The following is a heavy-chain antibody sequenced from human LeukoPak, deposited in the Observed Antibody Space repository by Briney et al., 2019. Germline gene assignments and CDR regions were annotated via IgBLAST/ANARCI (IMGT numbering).Heavy chain of an antibody. D-gene: IGHD3-16*01. CDR2: IRYDESNE. CDR1: EFTFSNYG. CDR3: VKDSSWMGEYYFDY. V-gene: IGHV3-30*02. Sequence: GGSLRLSCAASEFTFSNYGMHWVRQAPGKGLEWVAFIRYDESNEYYADSVKGRFTISRDNSKNTLYLQMNSLRADDTAVYYCVKDSSWMGEYYFDYWGQGTLVTVSS. J-gene: IGHJ4*02.